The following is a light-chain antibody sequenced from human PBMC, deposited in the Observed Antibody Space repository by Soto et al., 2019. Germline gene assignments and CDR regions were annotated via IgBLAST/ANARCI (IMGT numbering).Light chain of an antibody. Sequence: EIVLTQSPATLSSFPGDRVTLSCRASQYINTRLAWYQHRPGQSPRLLIYQTSLRAAGIPARFSASGSGTDFTLTISRLEPEDFAVYYCQQHGISHITFGQGTRLEIK. J-gene: IGKJ5*01. CDR1: QYINTR. CDR2: QTS. V-gene: IGKV3D-11*03. CDR3: QQHGISHIT.